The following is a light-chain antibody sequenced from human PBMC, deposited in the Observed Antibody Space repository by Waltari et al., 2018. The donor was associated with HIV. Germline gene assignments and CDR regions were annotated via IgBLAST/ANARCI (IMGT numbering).Light chain of an antibody. V-gene: IGLV1-51*01. CDR1: TSNIGKNF. J-gene: IGLJ2*01. Sequence: HSVLTQPPAVSAAPGQKVTIACSGTTSNIGKNFVCWYQKLPGTAPKLLIFDNHKRPSGVSDRFSASKSATSATLDITGLHPGDEAEYYCGTWDTSLNAGVFGGGTKVSVL. CDR2: DNH. CDR3: GTWDTSLNAGV.